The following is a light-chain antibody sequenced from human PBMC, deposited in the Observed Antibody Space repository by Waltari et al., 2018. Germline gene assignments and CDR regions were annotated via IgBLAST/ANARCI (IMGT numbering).Light chain of an antibody. Sequence: SSELTPDPAVSVALGQTVRITCQGDSLSYYYANWYRLKPGQAPLLVMFGKNNRPSGIPDRFSGSYSGDTASLTITGAQAEDEADYYGNSRDSNGNPVVFGPATKVTVL. CDR1: SLSYYY. CDR3: NSRDSNGNPVV. J-gene: IGLJ1*01. CDR2: GKN. V-gene: IGLV3-19*01.